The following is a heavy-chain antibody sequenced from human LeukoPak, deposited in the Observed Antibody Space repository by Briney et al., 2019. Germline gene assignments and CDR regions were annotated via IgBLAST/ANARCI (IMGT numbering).Heavy chain of an antibody. CDR2: IYYSGST. V-gene: IGHV4-38-2*02. D-gene: IGHD6-19*01. CDR1: GYSISSGYY. CDR3: VRDSSGWYRWFDP. J-gene: IGHJ5*02. Sequence: SETLSLTYTVSGYSISSGYYWGWIRQTPGKGLEWIGYIYYSGSTNYNPSLKSRVTISVDTSKNQFSLKLSSVTAADTAVYYCVRDSSGWYRWFDPWGQGTLVTVSS.